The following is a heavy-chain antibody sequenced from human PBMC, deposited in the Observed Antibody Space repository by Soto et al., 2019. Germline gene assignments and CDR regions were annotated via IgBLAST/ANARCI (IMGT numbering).Heavy chain of an antibody. J-gene: IGHJ3*02. V-gene: IGHV3-30*04. CDR1: GFTFSSYA. CDR3: ARALGMEDAFDI. Sequence: GGSLRLSCAASGFTFSSYAMHWVRQAPGKGLEWVAVISYDGSNKYYADSVKGRFTISRDNSKNTLYLQMNSLRAEDTAVYYCARALGMEDAFDIWGQGTMVTVSS. CDR2: ISYDGSNK. D-gene: IGHD7-27*01.